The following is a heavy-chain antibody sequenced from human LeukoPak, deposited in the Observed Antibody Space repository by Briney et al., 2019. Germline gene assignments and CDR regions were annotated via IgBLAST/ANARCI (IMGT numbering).Heavy chain of an antibody. V-gene: IGHV3-7*01. D-gene: IGHD2-15*01. Sequence: GGSLRLSRAASGFAFSSYWMSWVRQAPGKGLEWVANIKQDGSEKYYVDSVKGRFTISRDNAKNSLYLQMNSLRAEDTAVYYCAREGRGSWSKRFDPWGQGTLVTVSS. J-gene: IGHJ5*02. CDR1: GFAFSSYW. CDR3: AREGRGSWSKRFDP. CDR2: IKQDGSEK.